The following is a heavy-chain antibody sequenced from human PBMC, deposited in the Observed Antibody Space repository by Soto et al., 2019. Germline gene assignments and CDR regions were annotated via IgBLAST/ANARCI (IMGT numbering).Heavy chain of an antibody. V-gene: IGHV1-8*01. CDR1: GYTFTSYD. D-gene: IGHD3-3*01. CDR2: MNPNSGNT. Sequence: QVQLVQSGAEVKKPGASVKVSCKASGYTFTSYDINWVRQATGQGLEWMGWMNPNSGNTGYAQKFQGRVTMTRNTSISTAYMELSSLRSEDTAVYYCARGHPAEWLPHYYGMDVWGQGTTVTVSS. J-gene: IGHJ6*02. CDR3: ARGHPAEWLPHYYGMDV.